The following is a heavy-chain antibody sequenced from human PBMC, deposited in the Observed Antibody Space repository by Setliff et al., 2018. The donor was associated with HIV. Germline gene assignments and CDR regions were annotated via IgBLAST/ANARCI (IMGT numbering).Heavy chain of an antibody. J-gene: IGHJ4*02. D-gene: IGHD4-4*01. Sequence: ASVKVSCKASNYTFTNYAITWVRQAPGQRPEWMGWISAYDGDTKYAQKFHNRLSMTADTSTITAYMDLRGLTSDDTGVYYCARVGLSAVPFPTVYWGQGTLVTVSS. CDR3: ARVGLSAVPFPTVY. V-gene: IGHV1-18*01. CDR1: NYTFTNYA. CDR2: ISAYDGDT.